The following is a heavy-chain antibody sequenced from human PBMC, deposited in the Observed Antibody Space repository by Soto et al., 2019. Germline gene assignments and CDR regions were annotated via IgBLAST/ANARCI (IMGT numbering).Heavy chain of an antibody. CDR1: GDSISSSYW. J-gene: IGHJ6*02. Sequence: QVQLQESGPGLVKPSGTLTLTCAVSGDSISSSYWWSWVRQSPGRGLEWIGEIYHIGITNYNPSLKSRISISVDKSKNPFARTLTYVTSADTAAYYCARDRGEATFFDNGMDVWGQGPTVTVSS. CDR2: IYHIGIT. CDR3: ARDRGEATFFDNGMDV. V-gene: IGHV4-4*02.